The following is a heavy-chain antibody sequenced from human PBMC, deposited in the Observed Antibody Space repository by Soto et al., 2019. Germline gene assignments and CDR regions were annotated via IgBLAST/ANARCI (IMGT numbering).Heavy chain of an antibody. CDR3: ARGGIAAQYYFDY. CDR1: GDSISSSGC. CDR2: ILPNGGT. D-gene: IGHD6-6*01. V-gene: IGHV4-4*02. J-gene: IGHJ4*02. Sequence: SETLSLTCAVSGDSISSSGCWTWVRQPPGKVLEWIGEILPNGGTNYNPSFTSRVTISVDKSKNNFSLRLNSVTAADTAVYYCARGGIAAQYYFDYWGQGTLVTVSS.